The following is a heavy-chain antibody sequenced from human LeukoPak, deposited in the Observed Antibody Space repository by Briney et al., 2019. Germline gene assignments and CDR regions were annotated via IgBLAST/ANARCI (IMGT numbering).Heavy chain of an antibody. CDR2: IKSKTDGGTT. CDR3: KAVPHYYYYYYMDV. V-gene: IGHV3-15*01. CDR1: GFTFSNAW. J-gene: IGHJ6*03. Sequence: PGGSLRLSCAASGFTFSNAWMNWVRQAPGKGLEWVGRIKSKTDGGTTDYGAPVKGRFTISRDDSKNTLYLQMNSLKTEDTAVYYCKAVPHYYYYYYMDVWGKGTTVTVSS.